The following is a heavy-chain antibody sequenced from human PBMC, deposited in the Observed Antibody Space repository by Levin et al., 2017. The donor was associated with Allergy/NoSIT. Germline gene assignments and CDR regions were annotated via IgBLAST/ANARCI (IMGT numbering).Heavy chain of an antibody. D-gene: IGHD5-24*01. CDR2: ISSSSSYI. V-gene: IGHV3-21*01. CDR3: ARAPLGHLSEGWLQPPPVYYFDY. Sequence: GGSLRLSCAASGFTFSSYSMNWVRQAPGKGLEWVSSISSSSSYIYYADSVKGRFTISRDHAKNSLYLQMNSLRAEDTAVYYCARAPLGHLSEGWLQPPPVYYFDYWGQGTLVTVSS. CDR1: GFTFSSYS. J-gene: IGHJ4*02.